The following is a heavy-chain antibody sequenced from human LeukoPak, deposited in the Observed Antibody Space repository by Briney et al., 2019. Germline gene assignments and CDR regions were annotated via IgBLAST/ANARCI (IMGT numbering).Heavy chain of an antibody. D-gene: IGHD5-12*01. CDR3: AREDIVATLVDY. J-gene: IGHJ4*02. CDR1: GYTFTGYY. CDR2: INPNSGGT. Sequence: GASVKASCKASGYTFTGYYMHWVRQAPGQGLEWMGWINPNSGGTNYAQKFQVRVTMTRDTSISTAYMELSRLRSDDTAVYYCAREDIVATLVDYWGQGTLVTVSS. V-gene: IGHV1-2*02.